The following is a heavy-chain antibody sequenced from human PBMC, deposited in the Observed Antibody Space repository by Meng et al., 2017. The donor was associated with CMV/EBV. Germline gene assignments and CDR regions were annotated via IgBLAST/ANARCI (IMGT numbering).Heavy chain of an antibody. V-gene: IGHV1-69*05. D-gene: IGHD3-16*01. CDR3: ARGGSNRYAFDI. J-gene: IGHJ3*02. CDR2: IIPIFGTA. CDR1: VGTFSSYA. Sequence: SVKVSCKASVGTFSSYAISWVRQAPGQGLEWMGGIIPIFGTANYAQKFQGRVTITTDESTSTAYMELSSLRSEDTAVYYCARGGSNRYAFDIWGQGTMVTVSS.